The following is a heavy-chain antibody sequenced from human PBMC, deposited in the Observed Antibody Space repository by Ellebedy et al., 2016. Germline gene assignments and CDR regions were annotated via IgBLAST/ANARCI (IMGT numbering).Heavy chain of an antibody. CDR1: GFTFSSYG. CDR2: IWYDGSNK. V-gene: IGHV3-33*01. J-gene: IGHJ4*02. Sequence: GGSLRLSCAASGFTFSSYGMHWVRQAPGKGLEWVAVIWYDGSNKYYADSVKSRFTISRDNSKNTLYLQMNSLRAEDTAVYYCATHIVVVPAANWGQGTLVTVSS. D-gene: IGHD2-2*01. CDR3: ATHIVVVPAAN.